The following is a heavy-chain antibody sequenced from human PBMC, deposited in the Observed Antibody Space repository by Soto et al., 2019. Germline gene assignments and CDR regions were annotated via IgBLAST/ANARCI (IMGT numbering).Heavy chain of an antibody. Sequence: PGRLLRLSCAASGFNFSSYSMSWVLQAPGKGLEWVSSISSSSSYIYYADSVKGRFTTSRYTAKNSLYLQMNSLRAEDTAVYYCARAPHYDFWSGYFVPPADKNWFDPWGQGTLVTVSS. J-gene: IGHJ5*02. CDR1: GFNFSSYS. V-gene: IGHV3-21*01. CDR3: ARAPHYDFWSGYFVPPADKNWFDP. D-gene: IGHD3-3*01. CDR2: ISSSSSYI.